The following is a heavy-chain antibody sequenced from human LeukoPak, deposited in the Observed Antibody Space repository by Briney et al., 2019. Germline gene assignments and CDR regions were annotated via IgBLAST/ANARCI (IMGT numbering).Heavy chain of an antibody. CDR2: INPNSGGT. D-gene: IGHD5-18*01. J-gene: IGHJ4*02. CDR1: GYTLTDYY. CDR3: AKVMEYSYGPSFFDY. Sequence: ASVKVSCKASGYTLTDYYMHWVRQAPGQGLEWMGRINPNSGGTNYAQKFQGRVTMTRDTSISTVYMELSRLRSDDTAVYYCAKVMEYSYGPSFFDYWGQGTLVTVSS. V-gene: IGHV1-2*06.